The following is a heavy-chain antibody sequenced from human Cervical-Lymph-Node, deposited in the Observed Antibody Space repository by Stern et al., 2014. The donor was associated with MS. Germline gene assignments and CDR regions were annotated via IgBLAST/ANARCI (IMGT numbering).Heavy chain of an antibody. CDR1: GFRISPYF. J-gene: IGHJ6*02. V-gene: IGHV3-23*04. CDR2: INSGGTT. CDR3: ARGWMDV. Sequence: EVQLVESGGGLVQPGGSLRLSCAASGFRISPYFMNWVRQTPGKGLEWVSVINSGGTTYYTDAVRGRFTISRDTSKNTLFLQMNSLRADDTAVYYCARGWMDVWGQGTAVTVSS. D-gene: IGHD2-15*01.